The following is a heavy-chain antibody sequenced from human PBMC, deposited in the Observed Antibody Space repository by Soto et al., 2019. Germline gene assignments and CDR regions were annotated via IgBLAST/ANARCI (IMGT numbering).Heavy chain of an antibody. D-gene: IGHD1-26*01. CDR1: GGSISSYY. V-gene: IGHV4-59*01. Sequence: SETLSLTCTVSGGSISSYYWSWIRQPPGKGLEWIGYIYYSGSTNYNPSLKSRVTISVDTSKNQFSLKLSSVTAADTAVYYCARDPGWELLGYYYYGMDVWGQGTTVTVSS. CDR2: IYYSGST. J-gene: IGHJ6*02. CDR3: ARDPGWELLGYYYYGMDV.